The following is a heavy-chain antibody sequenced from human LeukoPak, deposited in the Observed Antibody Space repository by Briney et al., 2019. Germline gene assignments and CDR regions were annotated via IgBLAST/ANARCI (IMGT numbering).Heavy chain of an antibody. D-gene: IGHD1-26*01. V-gene: IGHV5-10-1*01. CDR1: GYSFSNYW. Sequence: GESLRITCKGSGYSFSNYWISWVRQMPGKGLEWMGRIDPSDSYTNYSSSFQGHVTISADKSISTAYLQWNSLKASDTAIYYCARQEYSGSYYVYWGQGTLVTVSS. CDR3: ARQEYSGSYYVY. J-gene: IGHJ4*02. CDR2: IDPSDSYT.